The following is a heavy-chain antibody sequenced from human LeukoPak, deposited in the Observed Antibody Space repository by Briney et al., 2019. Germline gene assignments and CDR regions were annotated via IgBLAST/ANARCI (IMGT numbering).Heavy chain of an antibody. V-gene: IGHV4-4*07. D-gene: IGHD2-2*01. CDR1: GGSINSYY. CDR2: IYTSGSTP. Sequence: SETLSLTCTVSGGSINSYYWSWIRQSAGKGLEWIGRIYTSGSTPDYSPSLKSRVTMSIDTSKNQFCLQLSSVTAADTAVYYCATSPPVVPAAITAFDIWGQGTMVTVSS. CDR3: ATSPPVVPAAITAFDI. J-gene: IGHJ3*02.